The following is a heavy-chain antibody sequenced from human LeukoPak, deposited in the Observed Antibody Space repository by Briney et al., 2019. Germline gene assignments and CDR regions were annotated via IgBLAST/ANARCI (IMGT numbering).Heavy chain of an antibody. CDR3: AKYAIAVHRNGSIAVAGTPRYFDY. J-gene: IGHJ4*02. V-gene: IGHV3-30*18. D-gene: IGHD6-19*01. CDR1: GFTFSSYG. Sequence: PGGSLRLSCAASGFTFSSYGMHWVRQAPGKGLEWVAVISYDGSNKYYADSAKGRFTISRDNSKNTLYLQMNSLRAEDTAVYYCAKYAIAVHRNGSIAVAGTPRYFDYWGQGTLVTVSS. CDR2: ISYDGSNK.